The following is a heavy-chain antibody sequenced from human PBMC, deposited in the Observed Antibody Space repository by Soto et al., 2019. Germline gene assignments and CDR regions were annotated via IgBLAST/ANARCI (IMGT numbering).Heavy chain of an antibody. V-gene: IGHV1-46*01. CDR2: INPSGTTT. CDR1: GYTFTNFY. J-gene: IGHJ6*02. CDR3: AKPQIARHYYYGMEV. Sequence: QVQLVQSGAEVKKPGASVKVSCKASGYTFTNFYMHWVRQAPGQGLEWMGIINPSGTTTDYAQKFQGRVTMTRDTSTSTSYMELSSLRSEDTAVYYCAKPQIARHYYYGMEVWGQGTAVTVSS.